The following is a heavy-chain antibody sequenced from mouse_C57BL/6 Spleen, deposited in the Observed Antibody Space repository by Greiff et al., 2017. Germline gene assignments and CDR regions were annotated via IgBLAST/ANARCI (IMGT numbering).Heavy chain of an antibody. D-gene: IGHD2-4*01. CDR2: IYPGDGDT. V-gene: IGHV1-80*01. CDR1: GYAFSSYW. J-gene: IGHJ2*01. CDR3: ARRDYDDEDFDY. Sequence: QVQLQQSGAELVKPGASVKISCKASGYAFSSYWMNWVKQRPGKGLEWIGQIYPGDGDTNYNGKFKGKATLTADKSSSTAYMQLSSLPSEDSAVYFCARRDYDDEDFDYWGQGTTLTVSS.